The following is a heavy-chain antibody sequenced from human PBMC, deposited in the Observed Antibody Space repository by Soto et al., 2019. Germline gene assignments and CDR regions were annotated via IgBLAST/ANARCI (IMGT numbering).Heavy chain of an antibody. D-gene: IGHD1-26*01. CDR2: IFYSGSP. Sequence: QVQLQESGPGLVKPSETLSLTCTVSGASINDYFWSWIRQPPGKGLEWLGYIFYSGSPNYNPSLKSRVTMSIDTSKNQFALKLTSVTAADTAVYYCARASSGRFPRVYYYYGMDVWGQGTTVTVSS. CDR3: ARASSGRFPRVYYYYGMDV. CDR1: GASINDYF. J-gene: IGHJ6*02. V-gene: IGHV4-59*01.